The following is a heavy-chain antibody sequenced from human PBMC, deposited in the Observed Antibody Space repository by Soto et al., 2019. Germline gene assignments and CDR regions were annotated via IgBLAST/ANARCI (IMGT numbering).Heavy chain of an antibody. V-gene: IGHV3-74*01. CDR2: MGPDGSST. J-gene: IGHJ3*01. D-gene: IGHD4-17*01. CDR1: GISFSRYW. CDR3: AVHGDYDAFNF. Sequence: EVQVVESGGGLVQPGGSLRLSCAASGISFSRYWTHWVRQAPGKGLEWVSRMGPDGSSTSYADSVKGRFSISRDDANNTLSLHVNGLRADDTAVYSCAVHGDYDAFNFWGQGTVVTVSS.